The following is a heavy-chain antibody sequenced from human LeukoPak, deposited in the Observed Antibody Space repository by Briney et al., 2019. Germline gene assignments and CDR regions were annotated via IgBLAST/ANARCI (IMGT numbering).Heavy chain of an antibody. V-gene: IGHV3-64*02. D-gene: IGHD2-8*01. J-gene: IGHJ4*02. CDR3: ARDLSINVGNTNGHFDY. CDR1: GFIFSSYA. Sequence: GGSLRLSCAASGFIFSSYALHWVRQCPGKGLEYVSGISSDGGGTYYADSVKGRFTISRDNSKDTLYLQMGSLRAEDMGVYYCARDLSINVGNTNGHFDYWGQGTLVTVSS. CDR2: ISSDGGGT.